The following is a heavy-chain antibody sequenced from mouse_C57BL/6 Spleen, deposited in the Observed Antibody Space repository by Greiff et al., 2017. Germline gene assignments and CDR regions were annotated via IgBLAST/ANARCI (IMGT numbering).Heavy chain of an antibody. V-gene: IGHV1-62-2*01. CDR2: FYPGSGSI. Sequence: VQLQQSGAELVKPGASVKLSCKASGYTFTEYTIHWVKQRSGQGLEWIGWFYPGSGSIKYNEKFKDKATLTADKSSSTVYMELSRLTSEDSAVYFCARHEVNYYGSSYGNYAMDYWGQGTSVTVSS. CDR1: GYTFTEYT. D-gene: IGHD1-1*01. CDR3: ARHEVNYYGSSYGNYAMDY. J-gene: IGHJ4*01.